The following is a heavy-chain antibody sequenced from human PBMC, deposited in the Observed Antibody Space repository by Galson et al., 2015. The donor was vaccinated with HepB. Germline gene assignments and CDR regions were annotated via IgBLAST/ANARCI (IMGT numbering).Heavy chain of an antibody. Sequence: QSGAEVKKPGESLRISCKGSGYSFTNYWISWVRQMPGKGLEWIGRIDPTDSYTKYSTSFQGHVTISADKSISTAYLQWSSLKASDTAMYYCGRSEGYNSAWYGGDYWGQGTLVTVSS. CDR3: GRSEGYNSAWYGGDY. CDR1: GYSFTNYW. D-gene: IGHD6-19*01. CDR2: IDPTDSYT. V-gene: IGHV5-10-1*01. J-gene: IGHJ4*02.